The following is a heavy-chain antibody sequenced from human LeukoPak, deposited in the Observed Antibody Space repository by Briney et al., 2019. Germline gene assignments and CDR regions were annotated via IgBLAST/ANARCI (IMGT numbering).Heavy chain of an antibody. CDR1: GGSVRGNS. Sequence: SETLSLTCTVSGGSVRGNSWSWIRQSPGKGLEWIGYVYHSGTTNYNPSLSSRVTISADTSRDQFSLRLTSVTAADSAVYYCARVFYYDILTGSTYWYLDLWGRGTLVTVSS. J-gene: IGHJ2*01. CDR2: VYHSGTT. V-gene: IGHV4-59*02. D-gene: IGHD3-9*01. CDR3: ARVFYYDILTGSTYWYLDL.